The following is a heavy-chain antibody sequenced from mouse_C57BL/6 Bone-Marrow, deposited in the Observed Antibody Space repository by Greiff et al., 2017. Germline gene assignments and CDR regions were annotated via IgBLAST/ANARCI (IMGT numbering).Heavy chain of an antibody. Sequence: QVQLQQPGAELVKPGASVKMSCKASGYTFTSYWITWVKQRPGQGLEWIGEIYPGSGSTNYNEKFKSKATLTVDTSSSTAYMQLSSLTSEDSAVYYCSRMSSPAFDVWGTGTTVTVSS. CDR3: SRMSSPAFDV. CDR1: GYTFTSYW. D-gene: IGHD1-1*01. CDR2: IYPGSGST. V-gene: IGHV1-55*01. J-gene: IGHJ1*03.